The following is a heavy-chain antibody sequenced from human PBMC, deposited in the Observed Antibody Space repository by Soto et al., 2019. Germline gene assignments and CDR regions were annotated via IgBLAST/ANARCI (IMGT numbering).Heavy chain of an antibody. J-gene: IGHJ6*02. V-gene: IGHV3-23*01. Sequence: EVQLLESGGGLVQPGGSLRLSCAASGFTFGIHAMIWVRQAPGKGLEWVSFISASGGSTYYADSVKGRFTISRDNSKKTVYLQMNSPRGEDTAVYYCGKGSAATNYFYYATDVWGQGTTVTVSS. D-gene: IGHD2-15*01. CDR3: GKGSAATNYFYYATDV. CDR1: GFTFGIHA. CDR2: ISASGGST.